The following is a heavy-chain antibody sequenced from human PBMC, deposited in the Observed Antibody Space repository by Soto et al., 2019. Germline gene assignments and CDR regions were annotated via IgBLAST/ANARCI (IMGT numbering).Heavy chain of an antibody. CDR1: GGSISSGGFS. CDR2: IYHSETT. CDR3: ARGQKGFAFFDY. D-gene: IGHD2-21*01. J-gene: IGHJ4*02. V-gene: IGHV4-30-2*01. Sequence: SETLSLTCAVSGGSISSGGFSWNWIRQPPGKGLEWIGYIYHSETTFYNPSLKSRVTISIDRSKNQFSLKLSSMTAADTALYYCARGQKGFAFFDYWGQGTLVTVSS.